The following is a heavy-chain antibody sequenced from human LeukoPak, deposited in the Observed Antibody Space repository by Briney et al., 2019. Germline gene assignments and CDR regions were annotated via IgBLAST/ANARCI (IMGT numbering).Heavy chain of an antibody. CDR3: ARSYYYDSSGYSPAGY. CDR1: GYTFTSYG. D-gene: IGHD3-22*01. Sequence: ASVKVCCKASGYTFTSYGISWVRQAPGLVLDWLGSISAYNGNTNYAQKLQGRVTMTTDTSTSTAYMELRSLRSDDTAVYYCARSYYYDSSGYSPAGYWGQGTLVTVSS. V-gene: IGHV1-18*01. J-gene: IGHJ4*02. CDR2: ISAYNGNT.